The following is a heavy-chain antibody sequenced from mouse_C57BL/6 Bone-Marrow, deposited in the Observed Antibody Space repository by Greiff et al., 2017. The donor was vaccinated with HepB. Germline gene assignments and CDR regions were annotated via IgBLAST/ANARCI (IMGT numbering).Heavy chain of an antibody. Sequence: QVQLQQPGAELVKPGASVKMSCKASGYTFTSYWITWVKQRPGQGLEWIGDIYPGSGSTNYNEKFKSKATLTVDTSSNTAYMQLSSLTSEDSAVYYCARSDTTVVATRYFDVWGTGTTVTVSS. D-gene: IGHD1-1*01. J-gene: IGHJ1*03. CDR3: ARSDTTVVATRYFDV. CDR1: GYTFTSYW. V-gene: IGHV1-55*01. CDR2: IYPGSGST.